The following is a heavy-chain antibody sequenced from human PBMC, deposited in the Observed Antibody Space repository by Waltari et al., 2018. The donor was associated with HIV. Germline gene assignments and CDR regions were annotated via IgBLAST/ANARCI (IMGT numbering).Heavy chain of an antibody. D-gene: IGHD3-10*01. CDR3: ARREATVVRGVYYYGMDV. Sequence: EVQLVESGGGLVQPGGSLRLSCAASGFTFRSYWMPWVGQAPGKGLVWVSRIHSDGSSTSYADFVKGRFTISRDNAKNTLYLEMNSLRAEDTAVYYCARREATVVRGVYYYGMDVWGQGTTVTVSS. CDR2: IHSDGSST. V-gene: IGHV3-74*01. CDR1: GFTFRSYW. J-gene: IGHJ6*02.